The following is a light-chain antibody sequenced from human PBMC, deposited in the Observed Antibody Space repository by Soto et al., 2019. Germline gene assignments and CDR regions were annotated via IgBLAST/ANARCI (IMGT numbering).Light chain of an antibody. CDR1: QSVSSDY. J-gene: IGKJ2*01. CDR2: RAS. CDR3: QQYGSSPPVYT. Sequence: EIVLTQSPGTLYLSPGERATLSCRASQSVSSDYLAWYQQKPGQAPRVLIYRASSRATGIPDRFSGSGSGTDFTLTISRLEPEDFAVYYCQQYGSSPPVYTFGQGTKLEIK. V-gene: IGKV3-20*01.